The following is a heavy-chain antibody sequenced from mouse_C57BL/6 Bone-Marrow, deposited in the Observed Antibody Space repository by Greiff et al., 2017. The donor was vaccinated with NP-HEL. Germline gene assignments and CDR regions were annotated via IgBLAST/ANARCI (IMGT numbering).Heavy chain of an antibody. J-gene: IGHJ1*03. CDR3: ARSQDTGSILDV. Sequence: VQLQQSGAELVRPGASVKLSCKASGYTFTSYGISWVKQRPGQGLEWIGVIYPRSGNTYYNEKFKGKATLTADKSSSTAYMELRSLTSEDSAVYYCARSQDTGSILDVWGTGTTVTVSS. V-gene: IGHV1-81*01. CDR1: GYTFTSYG. D-gene: IGHD1-1*01. CDR2: IYPRSGNT.